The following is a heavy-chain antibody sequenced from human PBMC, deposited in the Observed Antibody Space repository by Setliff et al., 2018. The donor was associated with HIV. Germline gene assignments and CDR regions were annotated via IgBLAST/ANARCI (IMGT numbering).Heavy chain of an antibody. CDR2: ISSSGIYI. V-gene: IGHV3-21*01. J-gene: IGHJ6*03. D-gene: IGHD3-16*02. CDR3: ARAQDVWGSFRYTNYYFYMDV. CDR1: GFTFSDKN. Sequence: VGSLRLSCSASGFTFSDKNMNWVRQAPGKGLEWVSSISSSGIYIYYADSVKGRFTISRDNAKNSLYLQMNSLRAEDTAVYYCARAQDVWGSFRYTNYYFYMDVWGKGTTVTVSS.